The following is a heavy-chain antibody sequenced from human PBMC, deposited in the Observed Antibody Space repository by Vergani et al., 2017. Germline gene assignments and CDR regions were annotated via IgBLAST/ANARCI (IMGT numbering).Heavy chain of an antibody. Sequence: EVQLVESGGGLVKPGGSLRPSCAASGFTFSSYSMNWVRQAPGKGLEWVSSISSSSSYIYYADSVKGRFTISRDNAKNSLYLQMNSLRAEDTAVYYCALPGGNSGYWGQGTLVTVSS. V-gene: IGHV3-21*01. J-gene: IGHJ4*02. CDR1: GFTFSSYS. CDR3: ALPGGNSGY. CDR2: ISSSSSYI. D-gene: IGHD4-23*01.